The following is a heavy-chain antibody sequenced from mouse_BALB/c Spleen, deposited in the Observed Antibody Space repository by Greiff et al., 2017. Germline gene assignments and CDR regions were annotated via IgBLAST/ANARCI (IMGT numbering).Heavy chain of an antibody. J-gene: IGHJ4*01. D-gene: IGHD2-1*01. CDR1: GYTFTSYY. V-gene: IGHV1-53*01. CDR3: AGGNYEVDY. Sequence: VQLQQPGAELVKPGASVKLSCKASGYTFTSYYMYWVKQRPGQGLEWIGGINPSNGGTNFNEKFKGKATLTADKSSNTAYMQLSSLTSEDSAVYFCAGGNYEVDYWGQGTSVTVSS. CDR2: INPSNGGT.